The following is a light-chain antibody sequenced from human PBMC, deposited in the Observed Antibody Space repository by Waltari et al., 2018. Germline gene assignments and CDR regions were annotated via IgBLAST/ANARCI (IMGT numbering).Light chain of an antibody. V-gene: IGKV3-20*01. CDR3: QHYVKCPVT. Sequence: EIVLTQSPGTLSLSPGDRATLSCRASQTVGKYLAWYQQKPGQAPRLLLYDASSRATGIPDRFSDSGSGTDFSLTISRLEPEDFAVYFCQHYVKCPVTFGQGTKVEIE. CDR2: DAS. CDR1: QTVGKY. J-gene: IGKJ1*01.